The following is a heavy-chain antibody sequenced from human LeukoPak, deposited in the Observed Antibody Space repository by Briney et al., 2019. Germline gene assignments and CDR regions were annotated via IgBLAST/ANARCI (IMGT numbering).Heavy chain of an antibody. V-gene: IGHV3-23*01. J-gene: IGHJ4*02. CDR1: GITIGSYT. CDR3: EKGYSSSYLLYDY. CDR2: ISSSGGST. Sequence: ASLRLSCAASGITIGSYTMRWVREAAGEVLELVSVISSSGGSTYYADSVKGQFTISRDNSKNTLYLQMNRLRAEDTAVYYCEKGYSSSYLLYDYWGQGTLVTVSS. D-gene: IGHD6-6*01.